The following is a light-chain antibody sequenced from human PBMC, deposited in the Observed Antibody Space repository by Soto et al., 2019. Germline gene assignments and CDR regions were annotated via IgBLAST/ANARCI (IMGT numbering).Light chain of an antibody. V-gene: IGKV3-11*01. CDR2: DAF. CDR1: QSVSTH. CDR3: QQCCNWRLIT. Sequence: EIVLTQSPATLSLSPGERATLSCRASQSVSTHVGWYQQRPGQAPRLLIYDAFERATGIPDRFSGSGSGTDFPLTISSLEPEDFAVFYCQQCCNWRLITFGPGTKVDIK. J-gene: IGKJ3*01.